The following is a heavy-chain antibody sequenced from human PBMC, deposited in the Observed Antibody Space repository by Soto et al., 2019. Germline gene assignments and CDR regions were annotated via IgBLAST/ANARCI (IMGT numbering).Heavy chain of an antibody. J-gene: IGHJ4*02. V-gene: IGHV4-4*02. CDR1: GGSISSTNW. CDR2: IYHNGSP. CDR3: ARVGSSIAVRPFDY. Sequence: SETLSLTCVVSGGSISSTNWWTWVRQPPGKRLEWIGEIYHNGSPTYSPSLRGRATISVDKSNNQFSLRLRSVTAADTAVYYCARVGSSIAVRPFDYWGQGTLVTVSS. D-gene: IGHD6-6*01.